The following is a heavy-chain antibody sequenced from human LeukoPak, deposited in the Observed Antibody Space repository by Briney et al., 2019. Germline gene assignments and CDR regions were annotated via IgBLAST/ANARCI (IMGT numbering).Heavy chain of an antibody. J-gene: IGHJ3*02. CDR3: ARDWRYCTNGVCYKAHAFDI. CDR1: GFTFSSYS. CDR2: ISSSSSYI. Sequence: GGSLRLSCAASGFTFSSYSMNWVRQAPGKGLEWVSSISSSSSYIYYADSVKGRFTISRDNAKNSLYLQMNSLRAEDTAVYYRARDWRYCTNGVCYKAHAFDIWGQGTMVTVSS. V-gene: IGHV3-21*01. D-gene: IGHD2-8*01.